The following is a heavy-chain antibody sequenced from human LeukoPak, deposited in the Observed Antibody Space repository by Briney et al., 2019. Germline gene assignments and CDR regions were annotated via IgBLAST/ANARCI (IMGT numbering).Heavy chain of an antibody. D-gene: IGHD3-10*01. V-gene: IGHV1-18*01. CDR2: ISAYNGNT. CDR3: ARGQLLWFGELSSEANYYYYYGMDV. Sequence: ASVKVSCKASGYTFTSYGISWVRQAPGQGLEWMGWISAYNGNTNYAQKLQGRVTMTTDTSTSTAYMELRSLRSDDTAVYYCARGQLLWFGELSSEANYYYYYGMDVWGQGTTVTVSS. J-gene: IGHJ6*02. CDR1: GYTFTSYG.